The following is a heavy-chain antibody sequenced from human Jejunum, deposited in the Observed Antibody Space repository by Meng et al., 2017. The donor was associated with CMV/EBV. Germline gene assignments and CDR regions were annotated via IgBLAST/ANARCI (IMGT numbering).Heavy chain of an antibody. J-gene: IGHJ4*03. V-gene: IGHV3-66*01. CDR1: GFPVRSNY. Sequence: VERVESGGSLVKPGGSLKLSCAASGFPVRSNYMSWVRQAPGKGLEWVSVIYSGGSTYYGDSVKDRFTISRDTSKNTVYLQMDSLRAEDTAVYYCARGAGSSSSRRYLDYWGQGTLVTVSS. D-gene: IGHD6-6*01. CDR2: IYSGGST. CDR3: ARGAGSSSSRRYLDY.